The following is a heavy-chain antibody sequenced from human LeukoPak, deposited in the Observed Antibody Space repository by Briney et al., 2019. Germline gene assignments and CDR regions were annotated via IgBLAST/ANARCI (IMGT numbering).Heavy chain of an antibody. CDR3: ARVSRQYYDILTGYSPGFRYFDY. J-gene: IGHJ4*02. V-gene: IGHV1-2*02. CDR2: INPNSGGT. Sequence: ASVQVSCKASGYTFTGYYMHWVRQAPGQGLEWMGWINPNSGGTNYAQKFQGRVTMTRDTSISTAYMELSRLRSDDTAVYYCARVSRQYYDILTGYSPGFRYFDYWGQGTLVTVSS. CDR1: GYTFTGYY. D-gene: IGHD3-9*01.